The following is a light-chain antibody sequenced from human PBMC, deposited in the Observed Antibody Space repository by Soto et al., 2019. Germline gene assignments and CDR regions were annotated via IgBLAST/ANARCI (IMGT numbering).Light chain of an antibody. CDR3: SSYTTISTYV. CDR1: SSDVGGYNY. Sequence: QSALTQPAAVSGCPGQSITISCTGTSSDVGGYNYVSWYQQHPGKAPKLMLYEVSNRPSGVSNRFSGSKSGNTASLTISGLQAEDEADYYCSSYTTISTYVFGTGTKVTV. J-gene: IGLJ1*01. CDR2: EVS. V-gene: IGLV2-14*01.